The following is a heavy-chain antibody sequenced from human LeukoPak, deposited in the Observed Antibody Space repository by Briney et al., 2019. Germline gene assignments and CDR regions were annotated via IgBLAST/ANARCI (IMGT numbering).Heavy chain of an antibody. D-gene: IGHD3-22*01. V-gene: IGHV3-53*01. J-gene: IGHJ3*01. CDR2: IYSGGSP. Sequence: PGGSLRLSCAASGFTFSSYSMSWVRQAPGKGLEWVSVIYSGGSPDYADSAKGRFTISTDTSKNTLYLQMNSLRVEDTAVYYCARDGADNSGYSFGSLWGQGTVVIVSS. CDR3: ARDGADNSGYSFGSL. CDR1: GFTFSSYS.